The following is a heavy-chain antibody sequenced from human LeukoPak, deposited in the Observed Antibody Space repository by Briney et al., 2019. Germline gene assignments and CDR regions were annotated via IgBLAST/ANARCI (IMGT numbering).Heavy chain of an antibody. D-gene: IGHD2-2*01. CDR2: MNPNSGNT. CDR3: ARGYCSSTSCWYSDY. Sequence: RGASVTVSCKASGYTFTSYDINWVRQATGQGLEWMGWMNPNSGNTGYAQKFQGRVTMTRSTSISTAYMELSSLRSEDTAVYYCARGYCSSTSCWYSDYWGQGTLVTVSS. V-gene: IGHV1-8*01. J-gene: IGHJ4*02. CDR1: GYTFTSYD.